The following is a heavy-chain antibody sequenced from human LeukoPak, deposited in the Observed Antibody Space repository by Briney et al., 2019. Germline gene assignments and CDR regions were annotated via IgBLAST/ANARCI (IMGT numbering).Heavy chain of an antibody. V-gene: IGHV3-74*01. J-gene: IGHJ6*02. D-gene: IGHD4-23*01. CDR3: ARDSYINSVYYGMDV. CDR1: GFTFSSYW. Sequence: PGGSLRLSCAASGFTFSSYWMHWVRQAPGKGLLWVSRINPDGSSTSYADSVKGRFTISRDNAKNTLYLQMNSLRADDTAVYYCARDSYINSVYYGMDVWGQGTTVTAS. CDR2: INPDGSST.